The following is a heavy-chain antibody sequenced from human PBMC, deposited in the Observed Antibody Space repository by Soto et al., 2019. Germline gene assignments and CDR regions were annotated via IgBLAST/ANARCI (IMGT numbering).Heavy chain of an antibody. D-gene: IGHD2-2*01. V-gene: IGHV1-8*01. Sequence: ASVKVSCKASGYTFTSYDINWVRQATGQGLEWMGWMNPNSGNTGYAQKFQGRVTMTRNTSISTAYMELSSLRSEDTAVYYCARALWFCSSTSCYVNNWFDPWGQGTLVNVSS. CDR2: MNPNSGNT. CDR3: ARALWFCSSTSCYVNNWFDP. J-gene: IGHJ5*02. CDR1: GYTFTSYD.